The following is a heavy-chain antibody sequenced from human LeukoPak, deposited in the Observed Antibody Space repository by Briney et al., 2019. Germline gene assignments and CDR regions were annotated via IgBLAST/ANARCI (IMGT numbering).Heavy chain of an antibody. CDR1: GFTFSSYA. D-gene: IGHD3-10*01. J-gene: IGHJ4*02. CDR2: ISYDGSNK. CDR3: AKAGVITMVRGAVDY. Sequence: PGGSPRLSCAASGFTFSSYAMHWVRQAPGKGLEWVAVISYDGSNKYYADSVKGRVTISRDNSKNTLYLQMNSLRAEDTAVYYCAKAGVITMVRGAVDYWGQGTLVTVSS. V-gene: IGHV3-30*04.